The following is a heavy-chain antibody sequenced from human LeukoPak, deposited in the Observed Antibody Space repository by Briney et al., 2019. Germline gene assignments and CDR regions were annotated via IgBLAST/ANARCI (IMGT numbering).Heavy chain of an antibody. CDR3: ARTPRGIAAAGFDY. Sequence: SETLSLTCTVSGGSISSGDYYWSWIRQPPGKGLEWIGYIYCSGSTYYNPSLKGRVTISVDTSKNQFSPKLSSVTAADTAVYYCARTPRGIAAAGFDYWGQGTLVTVSS. J-gene: IGHJ4*02. CDR1: GGSISSGDYY. CDR2: IYCSGST. D-gene: IGHD6-13*01. V-gene: IGHV4-30-4*01.